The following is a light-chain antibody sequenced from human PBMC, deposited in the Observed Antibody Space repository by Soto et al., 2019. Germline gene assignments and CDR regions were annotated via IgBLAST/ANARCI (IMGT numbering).Light chain of an antibody. Sequence: EMVMAQSPATLSVSPGETATLSCRASQSVSSKLAWYPKNPGQSPTLLIYDASNRATGVPARFTGSGSATDFSLTITSLEPEDFAVYECQQRGKWPSTFGPGTKVDIK. V-gene: IGKV3-11*01. CDR3: QQRGKWPST. CDR2: DAS. CDR1: QSVSSK. J-gene: IGKJ2*02.